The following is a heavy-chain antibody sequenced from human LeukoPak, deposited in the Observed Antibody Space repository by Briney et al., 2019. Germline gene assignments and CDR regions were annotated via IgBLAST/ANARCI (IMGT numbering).Heavy chain of an antibody. CDR1: GGSISSSSYC. CDR2: INHSGST. V-gene: IGHV4-39*07. D-gene: IGHD6-13*01. CDR3: ARVIAAAGSYYYYYYMDV. J-gene: IGHJ6*03. Sequence: KPSETLSLTCTVSGGSISSSSYCWSWIRQPPGKGLEWIGEINHSGSTNYNPSLKSRVTISVDTSKNQFSLKLSSVTAADTAVYYCARVIAAAGSYYYYYYMDVWGKGTTVTVSS.